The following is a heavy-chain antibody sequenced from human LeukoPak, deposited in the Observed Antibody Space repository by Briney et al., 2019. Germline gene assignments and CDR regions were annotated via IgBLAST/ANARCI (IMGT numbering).Heavy chain of an antibody. D-gene: IGHD4-11*01. CDR2: IDANNGDT. CDR1: GYTFRGNY. Sequence: ASVKISCKASGYTFRGNYIHWLRQAPGQGLEWMGWIDANNGDTKSAQKFQGRVTMSRDTSISTAYMDLSSLSPDDAAVYYCALDPSSVTLYFFDYWGQGTLVTVSS. J-gene: IGHJ4*02. V-gene: IGHV1-2*02. CDR3: ALDPSSVTLYFFDY.